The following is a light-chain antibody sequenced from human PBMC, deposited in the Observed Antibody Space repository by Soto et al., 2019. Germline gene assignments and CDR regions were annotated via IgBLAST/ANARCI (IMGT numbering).Light chain of an antibody. CDR3: QQYGSSLRT. J-gene: IGKJ1*01. Sequence: IVMTQSPATLSVSPGERATLSCRASQSVSSSYLAWYQQRPGQAPRLLIYGASSRATGIPDRFSGSGSGTEVSIPISRLEPEEVVVYYCQQYGSSLRTFGQGTKVDIK. V-gene: IGKV3-20*01. CDR1: QSVSSSY. CDR2: GAS.